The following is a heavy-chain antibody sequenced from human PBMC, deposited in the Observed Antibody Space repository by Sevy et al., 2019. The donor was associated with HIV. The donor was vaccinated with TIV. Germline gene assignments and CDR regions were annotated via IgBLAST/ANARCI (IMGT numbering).Heavy chain of an antibody. CDR3: ARAPDVSGYYLEYFYYAMDV. V-gene: IGHV1-46*01. CDR1: GYTFSTYY. J-gene: IGHJ6*02. CDR2: FDPTGGSR. D-gene: IGHD3-22*01. Sequence: ASVKVSCKTSGYTFSTYYIYWVRQAPGQGLEWIVIFDPTGGSRSYAQRFQGRLTMTGDTSTSTAYMELSSLTSEDTAVYYCARAPDVSGYYLEYFYYAMDVWGQGTTVTVSS.